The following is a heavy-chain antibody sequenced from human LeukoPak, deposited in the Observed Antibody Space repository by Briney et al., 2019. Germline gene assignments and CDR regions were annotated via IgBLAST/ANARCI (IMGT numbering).Heavy chain of an antibody. V-gene: IGHV1-69*13. CDR2: IIPIFGTA. D-gene: IGHD3-22*01. J-gene: IGHJ4*02. CDR1: VCTFSSYA. Sequence: SVKLSCKASVCTFSSYAISWVRQSPGPGLEWMGGIIPIFGTANYAQKFQGRVTITADESTSTAYMELSSLRSEDTAVYYCARPYYYDSSGYYYYFDYWGQGTLVTVSS. CDR3: ARPYYYDSSGYYYYFDY.